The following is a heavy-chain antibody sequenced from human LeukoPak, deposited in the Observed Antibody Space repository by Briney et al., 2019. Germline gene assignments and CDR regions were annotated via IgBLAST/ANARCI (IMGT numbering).Heavy chain of an antibody. J-gene: IGHJ3*02. CDR3: ATAGVIVARDAFDI. CDR1: GYTLTELS. CDR2: FDPEDGET. D-gene: IGHD3-22*01. Sequence: ASVKVSSKVSGYTLTELSMHWVRQAPGKGLEWMGGFDPEDGETIYAQKFQGRVTMTEDTSTDTAYMELSSLRSEDTAVYYCATAGVIVARDAFDIWGQGTMVTVSS. V-gene: IGHV1-24*01.